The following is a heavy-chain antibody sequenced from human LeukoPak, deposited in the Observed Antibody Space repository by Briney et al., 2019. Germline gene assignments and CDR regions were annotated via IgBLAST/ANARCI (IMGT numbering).Heavy chain of an antibody. D-gene: IGHD5-18*01. CDR3: ARPVEGLGYNYGY. J-gene: IGHJ4*02. CDR1: GGTFSSYA. CDR2: IIPIFGRS. Sequence: VKVSCKASGGTFSSYAISWVRQAPGQGLEWMGGIIPIFGRSNYAQKFQGRVTMTRDTSTSTVYMELSSLRSEDTAVYYCARPVEGLGYNYGYWGQGTLVTVSS. V-gene: IGHV1-69*10.